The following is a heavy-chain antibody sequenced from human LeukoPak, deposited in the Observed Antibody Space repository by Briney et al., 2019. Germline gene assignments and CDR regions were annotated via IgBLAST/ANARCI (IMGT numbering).Heavy chain of an antibody. V-gene: IGHV3-23*01. CDR3: AKDRPNYYGSNGHYYRRDGDY. Sequence: GGSVRLSCAASGFTFSIYAMSWVRQAPGKGLQWVSSSTSSGDGTYYADSVKGRFTISRDNSENMLYQQMNSLRVEDTAVYFCAKDRPNYYGSNGHYYRRDGDYWGQGTLVTVSS. CDR1: GFTFSIYA. D-gene: IGHD3-22*01. J-gene: IGHJ4*02. CDR2: STSSGDGT.